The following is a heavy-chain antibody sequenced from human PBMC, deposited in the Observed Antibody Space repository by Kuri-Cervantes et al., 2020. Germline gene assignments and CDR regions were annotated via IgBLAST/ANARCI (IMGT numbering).Heavy chain of an antibody. J-gene: IGHJ4*02. V-gene: IGHV3-53*05. Sequence: GESLKISCAASGFTVSSNYMSWVRQAPGKGLEWVSVIYSGGSTYYADSVKGRFTISRDNSKNTLYLQMNSLRAEDTAVYYCARGNRHFYDSSGLNFDYWGQGTLVTVSS. CDR1: GFTVSSNY. CDR3: ARGNRHFYDSSGLNFDY. CDR2: IYSGGST. D-gene: IGHD3-22*01.